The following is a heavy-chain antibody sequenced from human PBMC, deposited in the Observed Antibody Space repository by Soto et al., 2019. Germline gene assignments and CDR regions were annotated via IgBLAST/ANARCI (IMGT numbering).Heavy chain of an antibody. Sequence: SETLSLTCSVSGASISPYYWSWIRQRPGKGLEWIGYIYYSGSTNYSPSLKSRVTISLDTSKNQFSLKLSSVTAADTAMYYCARDRGDRNDYYYGVEVWGQGTPVTLSS. V-gene: IGHV4-59*01. D-gene: IGHD7-27*01. J-gene: IGHJ6*02. CDR2: IYYSGST. CDR1: GASISPYY. CDR3: ARDRGDRNDYYYGVEV.